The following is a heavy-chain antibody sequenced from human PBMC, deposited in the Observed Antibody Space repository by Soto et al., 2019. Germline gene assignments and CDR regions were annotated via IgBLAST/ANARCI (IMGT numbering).Heavy chain of an antibody. J-gene: IGHJ4*02. CDR2: IYHSGST. Sequence: QVQLQESGPGLVKPSGTLSLSCAVSGGSISSSHWWTWVRQPPGKGLEWIGEIYHSGSTKYNPSLKSRVTISVDTSRNQFSLNLSSVTAADTAVYYCASSGGGEDYWGQGILVTVSS. CDR1: GGSISSSHW. V-gene: IGHV4-4*02. CDR3: ASSGGGEDY. D-gene: IGHD3-16*01.